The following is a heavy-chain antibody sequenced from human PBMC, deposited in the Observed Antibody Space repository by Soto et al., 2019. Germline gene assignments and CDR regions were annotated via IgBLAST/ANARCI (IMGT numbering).Heavy chain of an antibody. CDR2: INIYNGNT. CDR3: ARGQENGGGGRGWFDR. D-gene: IGHD3-16*01. CDR1: GYTFTAFP. J-gene: IGHJ5*02. V-gene: IGHV1-18*01. Sequence: ASVKVSCKTSGYTFTAFPVGWVRQAPGQGLEWMGWINIYNGNTDYAQKFQGRVTVTTDTSTSTAYMELRSLISDDTAIYYCARGQENGGGGRGWFDRWG.